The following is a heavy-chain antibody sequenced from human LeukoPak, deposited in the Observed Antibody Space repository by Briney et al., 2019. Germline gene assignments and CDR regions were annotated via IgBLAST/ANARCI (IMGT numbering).Heavy chain of an antibody. CDR1: GFTFSSYG. D-gene: IGHD6-19*01. Sequence: PGGPLRLSCAASGFTFSSYGMHWVRQAPGKGLEWVAVISYDGSNKYYADSVKGRFTISRDNSKNTLYLQMSSLRAEDTAVYYCAKQGKEQWLSHHDYGMDVWGQGTTVTVSS. J-gene: IGHJ6*02. CDR3: AKQGKEQWLSHHDYGMDV. V-gene: IGHV3-30*18. CDR2: ISYDGSNK.